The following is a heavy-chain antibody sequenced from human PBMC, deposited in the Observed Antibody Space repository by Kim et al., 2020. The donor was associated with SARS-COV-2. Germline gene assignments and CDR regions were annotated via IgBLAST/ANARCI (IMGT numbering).Heavy chain of an antibody. D-gene: IGHD3-10*01. J-gene: IGHJ4*02. CDR1: GFTFDDYA. CDR2: ISWNSGSI. Sequence: GGSLRLSCAASGFTFDDYAMHWVRQAPGKGLEWVSGISWNSGSIGYADSVKGRFTISRDNAKNSLYLQMNSLGAEDTALYYCAKDTKVRGVIITPYFDYWGQGTLVTVSS. CDR3: AKDTKVRGVIITPYFDY. V-gene: IGHV3-9*01.